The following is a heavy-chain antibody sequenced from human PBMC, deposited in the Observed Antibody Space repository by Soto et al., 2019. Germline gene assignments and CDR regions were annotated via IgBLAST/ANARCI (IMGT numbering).Heavy chain of an antibody. V-gene: IGHV2-5*02. CDR1: GFSLSTSGVS. D-gene: IGHD6-13*01. CDR2: IYWDDEK. CDR3: AHRRAQQLLARSYYFDF. J-gene: IGHJ4*02. Sequence: QITLKESGPTLVKPTQTLTLTCTFSGFSLSTSGVSVGWIRQPPGKALEWLALIYWDDEKRYSPSLMSRLTIAKXXSXNXXVLTMTNMDPLDTATYYCAHRRAQQLLARSYYFDFWGQGTLVTVSS.